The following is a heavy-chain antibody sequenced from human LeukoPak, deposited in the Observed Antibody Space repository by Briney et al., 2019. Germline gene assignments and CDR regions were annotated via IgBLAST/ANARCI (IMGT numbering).Heavy chain of an antibody. V-gene: IGHV4-59*01. CDR3: ARSMVRGPPMNV. J-gene: IGHJ6*02. CDR1: GGSISSYY. D-gene: IGHD3-10*01. CDR2: IYYSGST. Sequence: PSETLSLTCTVSGGSISSYYWSWIRQPPGKGLEWIGYIYYSGSTNYNPSLKSRVTISVDTSKNHFSLNLSSVTAADTAVYYCARSMVRGPPMNVWGQGTTVTVSS.